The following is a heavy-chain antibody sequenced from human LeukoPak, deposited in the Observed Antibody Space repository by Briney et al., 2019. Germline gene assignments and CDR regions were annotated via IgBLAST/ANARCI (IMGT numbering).Heavy chain of an antibody. Sequence: GGSLRLSCAASRFTFSSYAMTWVRQAPGKGLEWVSTITGCGRSTYYADSVRGRFTISRDNAKNSLYLQMNSLRAEDTAVYYCARDLGYCSGGSCYALDYWGQGTLVTVSS. D-gene: IGHD2-15*01. CDR2: ITGCGRST. J-gene: IGHJ4*02. CDR1: RFTFSSYA. V-gene: IGHV3-23*01. CDR3: ARDLGYCSGGSCYALDY.